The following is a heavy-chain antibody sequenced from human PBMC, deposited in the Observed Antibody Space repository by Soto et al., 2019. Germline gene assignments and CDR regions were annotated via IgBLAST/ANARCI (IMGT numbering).Heavy chain of an antibody. D-gene: IGHD2-21*01. V-gene: IGHV4-59*08. CDR2: IYYSGST. CDR3: CTDYCDGETCHLTS. CDR1: GGSISGYY. Sequence: SETLSLTCTVSGGSISGYYWSWIRQPPGKGLEWIGYIYYSGSTNYNPSLKSRVTISVDTSKNRFSLKLNSLKTEDTAVYYCCTDYCDGETCHLTSWGQGALVTVSS. J-gene: IGHJ4*02.